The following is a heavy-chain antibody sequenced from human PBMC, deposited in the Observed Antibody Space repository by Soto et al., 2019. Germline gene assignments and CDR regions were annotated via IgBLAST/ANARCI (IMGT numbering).Heavy chain of an antibody. CDR3: AHGEDYYFDY. J-gene: IGHJ4*02. CDR2: IYWDDDK. D-gene: IGHD3-10*01. CDR1: GFSLSTSGVG. V-gene: IGHV2-5*02. Sequence: QITLKESGPTLVKPTQTRTLTCTFSGFSLSTSGVGVGWIRQPPGKALEWLALIYWDDDKRYSPSLKSRLTITKDTSKTQVVPTMTDRDPVDTATYYCAHGEDYYFDYCGQGTLVTVSS.